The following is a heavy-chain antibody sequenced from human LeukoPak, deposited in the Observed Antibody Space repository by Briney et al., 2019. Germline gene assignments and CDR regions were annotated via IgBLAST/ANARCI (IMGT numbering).Heavy chain of an antibody. CDR2: IIPILGIA. CDR3: ARILGSTTVTTQDSHPDY. Sequence: SVKVSCKASGGTFSSYAISWVRQAPGQGLEWMGRIIPILGIANYAQKFQGRVTITADKSTSTAYMELSSLRSEDTAVYYCARILGSTTVTTQDSHPDYWGQGTLVTVSS. D-gene: IGHD4-11*01. V-gene: IGHV1-69*04. J-gene: IGHJ4*02. CDR1: GGTFSSYA.